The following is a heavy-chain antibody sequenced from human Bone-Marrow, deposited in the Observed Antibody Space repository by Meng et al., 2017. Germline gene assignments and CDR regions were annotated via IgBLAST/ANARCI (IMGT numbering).Heavy chain of an antibody. J-gene: IGHJ3*02. V-gene: IGHV4-59*01. CDR2: IYYSGST. CDR1: GGSISSYY. D-gene: IGHD3-22*01. Sequence: SETLSLTCTVSGGSISSYYWSWIRQPPGKGLEWIGYIYYSGSTNYNPSLKSRVTISVDTSKNQFSLKLSSVTAADTAVYYCARSHDSSGYYYTLAFDIWGQGTMVT. CDR3: ARSHDSSGYYYTLAFDI.